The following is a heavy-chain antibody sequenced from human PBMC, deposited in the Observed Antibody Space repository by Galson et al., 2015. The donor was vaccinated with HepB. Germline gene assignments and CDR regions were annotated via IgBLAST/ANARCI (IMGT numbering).Heavy chain of an antibody. CDR3: ARGFQIVVVVAATDGLGY. Sequence: QSGAEVKKPGESLRISCKASGYTFTSYAMHWVRQAPGQRLEWMGWINAGNGNTKYPQKFQGRVTITRDTSASTAYMELSSLRSEDTAVYYCARGFQIVVVVAATDGLGYWGQGTLVTVSS. V-gene: IGHV1-3*01. CDR2: INAGNGNT. CDR1: GYTFTSYA. J-gene: IGHJ4*02. D-gene: IGHD2-15*01.